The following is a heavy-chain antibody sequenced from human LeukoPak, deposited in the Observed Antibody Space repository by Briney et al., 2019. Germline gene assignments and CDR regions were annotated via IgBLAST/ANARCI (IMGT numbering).Heavy chain of an antibody. CDR1: GFTVSSNY. J-gene: IGHJ4*02. CDR3: ARDLGGNSDQFGRPGNL. V-gene: IGHV3-66*01. Sequence: GGSLRLSCAASGFTVSSNYMSWVRQAPGKGLEWVSVIYSGGSTYYADSVKGRFTISRDNSKNTLYLQMNSLRAEDTAVYYCARDLGGNSDQFGRPGNLWGQGTLVTVSS. CDR2: IYSGGST. D-gene: IGHD4-23*01.